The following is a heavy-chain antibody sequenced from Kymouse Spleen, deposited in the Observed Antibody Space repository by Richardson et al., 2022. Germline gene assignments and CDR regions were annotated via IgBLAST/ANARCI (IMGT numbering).Heavy chain of an antibody. V-gene: IGHV4-34*01. J-gene: IGHJ6*02. CDR1: GGSFSGYY. CDR3: ATAVAGTGYYGMDV. D-gene: IGHD6-19*01. CDR2: INHSGST. Sequence: QVQLQQWGAGLLKPSETLSLTCAVYGGSFSGYYWSWIRQPPGKGLEWIGEINHSGSTNYNPSLKSRVTISVDTSKNQFSLKLSSVTAADTAVYYCATAVAGTGYYGMDVWGQGTTVTVSS.